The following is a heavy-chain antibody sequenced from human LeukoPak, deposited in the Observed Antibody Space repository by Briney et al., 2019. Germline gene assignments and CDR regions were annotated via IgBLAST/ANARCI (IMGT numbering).Heavy chain of an antibody. CDR1: GGSISSYY. D-gene: IGHD6-19*01. CDR3: ARGGGVAGTPYNPYDY. J-gene: IGHJ4*02. V-gene: IGHV4-59*01. Sequence: SETLSLTCTVSGGSISSYYWSWIRQPPVKGLEWIGYIYYSGSTNYNPSLKSRVTISVDTSKNQFSLKLSSVTAADTAVYYCARGGGVAGTPYNPYDYWGQGTLVTVSS. CDR2: IYYSGST.